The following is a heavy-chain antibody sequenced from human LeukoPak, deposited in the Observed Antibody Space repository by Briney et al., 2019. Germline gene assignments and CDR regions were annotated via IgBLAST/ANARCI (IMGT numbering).Heavy chain of an antibody. CDR1: GFTFSTYA. CDR3: ARDLSTIADYYFDY. Sequence: GGSLRLSCAASGFTFSTYAMHWVRQAPGKGLEWVAVISYDGFNKHHADSVKGRFTISRDNSKNTLFLQMNSLRADDTAVYYCARDLSTIADYYFDYWGQGTLVTVSS. V-gene: IGHV3-30-3*01. D-gene: IGHD4/OR15-4a*01. J-gene: IGHJ4*02. CDR2: ISYDGFNK.